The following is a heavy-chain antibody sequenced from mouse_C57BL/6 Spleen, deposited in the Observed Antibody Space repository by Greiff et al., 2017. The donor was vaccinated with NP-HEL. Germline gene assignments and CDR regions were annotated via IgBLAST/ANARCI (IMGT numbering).Heavy chain of an antibody. Sequence: VQLKQSGAELVRPGASVKLSCKASGYTFTDYYINWVKQRPGQGLEWIARIYPGSGNTYYNEKFKGKATLTAEKSSSTAYMQLSSLTSEDSAVYFCAREDYYGSSYPFAYWGQGTLVTVSA. D-gene: IGHD1-1*01. CDR3: AREDYYGSSYPFAY. CDR1: GYTFTDYY. V-gene: IGHV1-76*01. CDR2: IYPGSGNT. J-gene: IGHJ3*01.